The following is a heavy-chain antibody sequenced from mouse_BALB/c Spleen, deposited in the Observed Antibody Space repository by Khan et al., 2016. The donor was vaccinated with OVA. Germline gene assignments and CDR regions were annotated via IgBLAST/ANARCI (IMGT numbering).Heavy chain of an antibody. Sequence: EVQLKQSGPELVKPGASVKMSCKASGYTFTSYVMHWVKQKPGQGLEWIGYISPNNDGSKYNEKFRGKATLTSDKSSSTAYMELSSLTSEDSAAYYWLRSLFYYGSAYEGFAYWGQGTLVTVSA. CDR2: ISPNNDGS. J-gene: IGHJ3*01. CDR3: LRSLFYYGSAYEGFAY. CDR1: GYTFTSYV. V-gene: IGHV1S136*01. D-gene: IGHD1-1*01.